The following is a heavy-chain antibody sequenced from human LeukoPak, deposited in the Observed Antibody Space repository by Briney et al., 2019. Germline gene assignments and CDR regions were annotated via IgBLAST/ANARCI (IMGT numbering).Heavy chain of an antibody. CDR1: GGTFSSYA. J-gene: IGHJ4*02. CDR3: ARDQPKGAGDY. D-gene: IGHD1-26*01. V-gene: IGHV1-69*04. CDR2: IIPILGIA. Sequence: SVKVSCKASGGTFSSYAISWVRQAPGQGLEWMGRIIPILGIANYAQKFQGRVTITADKSTSTAYMELSSLRSEDTAVYYCARDQPKGAGDYWGQGTLVTVSS.